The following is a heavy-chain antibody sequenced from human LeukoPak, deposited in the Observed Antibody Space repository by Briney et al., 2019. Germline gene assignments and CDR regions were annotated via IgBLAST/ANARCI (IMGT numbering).Heavy chain of an antibody. CDR2: IYESGST. Sequence: SETLSLTCTASGGSMSSYYWSWIRQPPGKGLEWIGYIYESGSTHYSPSLKSRLTISVDTSKNQFSLKLSSVTAADTAVYYCAKVTTGGSYYIDVWGRGTTVTVSS. J-gene: IGHJ6*03. V-gene: IGHV4-59*08. CDR1: GGSMSSYY. D-gene: IGHD1-1*01. CDR3: AKVTTGGSYYIDV.